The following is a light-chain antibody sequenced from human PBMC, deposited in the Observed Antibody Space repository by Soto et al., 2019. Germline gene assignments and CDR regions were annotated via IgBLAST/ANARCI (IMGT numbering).Light chain of an antibody. CDR1: QTVGGRY. V-gene: IGKV3-20*01. J-gene: IGKJ1*01. CDR2: GAS. CDR3: LQHVSSRLT. Sequence: EIVLTQSAATLSLSPGERATLSCRASQTVGGRYLAWFQQKPGQTPRLLIYGASTRAAGVPDRFSGSGSGTDFSLTTISLEPDDCAGCYCLQHVSSRLTFGLGTNV.